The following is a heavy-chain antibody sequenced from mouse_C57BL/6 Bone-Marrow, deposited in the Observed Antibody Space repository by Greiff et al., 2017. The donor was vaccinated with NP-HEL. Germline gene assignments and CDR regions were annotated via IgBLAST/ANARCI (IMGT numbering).Heavy chain of an antibody. V-gene: IGHV1-72*01. CDR2: IDPNSGGT. CDR3: ARLSPDSSGLYYYAMDY. D-gene: IGHD3-2*02. Sequence: QVQLQQPGAELVKPGASVKLSCKASGYTFTSYWMHWVKQRPGRGLEWIGRIDPNSGGTKYNEKFKSKATLTVDKPSSTAYMQLSSLTSEDSAVYYCARLSPDSSGLYYYAMDYWGQGTSVTVSS. CDR1: GYTFTSYW. J-gene: IGHJ4*01.